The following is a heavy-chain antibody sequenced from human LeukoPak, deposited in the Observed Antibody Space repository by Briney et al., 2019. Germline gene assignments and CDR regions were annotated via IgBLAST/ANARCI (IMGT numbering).Heavy chain of an antibody. Sequence: PSETLSLTCTVSGYSISSGYYWGWIRQPPGKGLEWIGSIYHSGSTFDNPSLKSRVTISVDTSKNQFSLKLSSVTAADTAVYYCARMVVVVVAATDSPSSWFDPWGQGTLVTVSS. CDR2: IYHSGST. CDR1: GYSISSGYY. D-gene: IGHD2-15*01. CDR3: ARMVVVVVAATDSPSSWFDP. V-gene: IGHV4-38-2*02. J-gene: IGHJ5*02.